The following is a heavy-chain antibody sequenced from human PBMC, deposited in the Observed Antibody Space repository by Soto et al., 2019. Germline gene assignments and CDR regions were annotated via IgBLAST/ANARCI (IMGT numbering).Heavy chain of an antibody. Sequence: EVQLVESGGGLVQPGGSLRLSCAASGFTFSSHWMHWVRQAPGKGLVWVSRINGDGSSTTYADSVKGRFTISRDNAKNTLYLQMNSLRAEDTAVYYWARELDSGYWGQGTLVTVSS. D-gene: IGHD3-10*01. V-gene: IGHV3-74*01. CDR1: GFTFSSHW. CDR2: INGDGSST. J-gene: IGHJ4*02. CDR3: ARELDSGY.